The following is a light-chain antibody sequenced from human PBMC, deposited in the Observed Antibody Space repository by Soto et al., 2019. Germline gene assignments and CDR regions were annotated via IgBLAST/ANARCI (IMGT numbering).Light chain of an antibody. CDR2: GAS. Sequence: IVLTQSPGTLSLFPGERATLSCRASQSVTTQLAWYQQKPGQAPRLIIHGASSRATGVPDRCTGSGSGTDLTLSLSRLEAEDFAVYSCQQYGGSTRTYGQGTKGDIK. CDR1: QSVTTQ. CDR3: QQYGGSTRT. J-gene: IGKJ1*01. V-gene: IGKV3-20*01.